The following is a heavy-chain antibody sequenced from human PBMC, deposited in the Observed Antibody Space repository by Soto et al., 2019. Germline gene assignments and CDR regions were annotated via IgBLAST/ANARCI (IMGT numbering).Heavy chain of an antibody. J-gene: IGHJ6*02. Sequence: PGGSLRLSCAASGFTFSSYAMSWVRQAPGKGLEWVSAISGSGGSTYYADSVKGRFTISRDNSKNTLYLQMNSLRAEDTAVYYCAQAMGTTGFYYYYYGMDVWGQGTTVTVSS. CDR1: GFTFSSYA. V-gene: IGHV3-23*01. CDR3: AQAMGTTGFYYYYYGMDV. CDR2: ISGSGGST. D-gene: IGHD4-4*01.